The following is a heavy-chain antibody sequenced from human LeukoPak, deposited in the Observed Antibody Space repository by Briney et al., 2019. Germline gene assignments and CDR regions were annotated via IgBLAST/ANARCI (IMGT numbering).Heavy chain of an antibody. V-gene: IGHV1-18*01. CDR2: ISAYNGNT. Sequence: ASVKVSCKASGYTFTSYGISWVRQAPGQGLEWMGWISAYNGNTNYAQKLQGRVTMTTDTSTSTAYMELRSLRSDDTAVYYCARESSGWYGGVYYYYYMDVWGKGTTVTISS. CDR3: ARESSGWYGGVYYYYYMDV. J-gene: IGHJ6*03. CDR1: GYTFTSYG. D-gene: IGHD6-19*01.